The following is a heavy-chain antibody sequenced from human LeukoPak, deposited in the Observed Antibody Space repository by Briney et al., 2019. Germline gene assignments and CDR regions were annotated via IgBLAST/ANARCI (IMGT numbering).Heavy chain of an antibody. CDR1: GFTFSSYG. Sequence: GGSLRLSCAASGFTFSSYGMHWVRQAPGKELEWVAVIWYDGSNKYYADSVKGRFTISRDNSKNTLYLQMNSLRAEDTAVYYCAKGADPITIFGVVTDPFDYWGQGTLVTVSS. J-gene: IGHJ4*02. D-gene: IGHD3-3*01. CDR3: AKGADPITIFGVVTDPFDY. V-gene: IGHV3-33*06. CDR2: IWYDGSNK.